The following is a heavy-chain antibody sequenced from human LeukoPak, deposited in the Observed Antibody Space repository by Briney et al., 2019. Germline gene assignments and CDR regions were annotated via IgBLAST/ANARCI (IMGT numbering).Heavy chain of an antibody. Sequence: GGSLRLSCAASGFTFDDYGMSWVRQAPGKGLEWVSGINWNGGSTGYADSVKGRFTISRDNAKNSLYLQMNSLRAEDTAVYYCARERSVVVTAPTFDYWGQGTLVTVSS. D-gene: IGHD2-21*02. CDR3: ARERSVVVTAPTFDY. J-gene: IGHJ4*02. V-gene: IGHV3-20*04. CDR2: INWNGGST. CDR1: GFTFDDYG.